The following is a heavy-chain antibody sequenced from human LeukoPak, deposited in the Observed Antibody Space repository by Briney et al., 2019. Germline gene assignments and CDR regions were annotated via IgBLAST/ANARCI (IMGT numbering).Heavy chain of an antibody. J-gene: IGHJ4*02. CDR2: ISRTGNSI. V-gene: IGHV3-48*04. Sequence: PGGSLRLSCVASEITFSSYWMSWVRQAPGKGLERISYISRTGNSIYYADSVKGRFTISRDSAKNSLYLQMNSLRAEDTAVYYCARGPYSSNWYVDYWGQGTLVTVAS. CDR3: ARGPYSSNWYVDY. CDR1: EITFSSYW. D-gene: IGHD6-13*01.